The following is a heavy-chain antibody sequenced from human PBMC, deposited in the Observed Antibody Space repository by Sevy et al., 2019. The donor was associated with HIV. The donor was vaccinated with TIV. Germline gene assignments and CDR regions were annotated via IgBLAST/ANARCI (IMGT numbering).Heavy chain of an antibody. J-gene: IGHJ4*02. Sequence: GGSLRLSCAASGVSFSNAWMNWVRQAPGKGLEWVGHIKCTIDGGPTPRYAAPVSDRFTISKDYSSDTLYVHLQMNSLRTQETAVYYCTTDPAPCSDTSTYNYLCPYAYWGQGTLVTVSS. V-gene: IGHV3-15*07. D-gene: IGHD3-22*01. CDR2: IKCTIDGGPTP. CDR3: TTDPAPCSDTSTYNYLCPYAY. CDR1: GVSFSNAW.